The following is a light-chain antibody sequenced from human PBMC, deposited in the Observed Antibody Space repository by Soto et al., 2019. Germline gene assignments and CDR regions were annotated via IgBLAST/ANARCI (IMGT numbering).Light chain of an antibody. CDR2: DDN. V-gene: IGLV1-51*01. CDR3: GSWYSSLSAYV. J-gene: IGLJ1*01. Sequence: QSVMTQPPSVSAAPGQKVTISCSGSSSNIGGNSVSWYQQLPGTAPKLLIYDDNKRPSGIPDRFSGSKSGTSATLGITGFQTGDEADYYCGSWYSSLSAYVFGTGTKGTVL. CDR1: SSNIGGNS.